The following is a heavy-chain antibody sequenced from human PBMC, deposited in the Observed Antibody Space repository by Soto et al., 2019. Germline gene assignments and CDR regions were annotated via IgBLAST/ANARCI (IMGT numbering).Heavy chain of an antibody. CDR2: ISSNGVGT. CDR3: ARRARPDFYYMDV. Sequence: EVQLAESGGGLAQPGGSLRLSCAASGFTLRGYAMDWVGQAPGKGLEYVSGISSNGVGTYYANSVQGRFTISRDNSKNTVYLQMGRLRPEDMAVYYCARRARPDFYYMDVWGKGTTVTVS. J-gene: IGHJ6*03. V-gene: IGHV3-64*01. D-gene: IGHD6-6*01. CDR1: GFTLRGYA.